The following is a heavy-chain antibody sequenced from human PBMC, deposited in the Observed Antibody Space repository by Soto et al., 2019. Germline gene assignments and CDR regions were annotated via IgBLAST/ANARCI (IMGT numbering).Heavy chain of an antibody. CDR1: GITFNVYA. CDR3: ARVASDYINSIDH. CDR2: IGGSGGNR. V-gene: IGHV3-23*01. D-gene: IGHD4-4*01. Sequence: PGGSLRLSCAASGITFNVYAMTWVRQAPGKGLEWVSAIGGSGGNRYYAASVKGRFTISRDNSKDALDLQMNRLRVEDTAVYYCARVASDYINSIDHWGQGILVTVSS. J-gene: IGHJ4*02.